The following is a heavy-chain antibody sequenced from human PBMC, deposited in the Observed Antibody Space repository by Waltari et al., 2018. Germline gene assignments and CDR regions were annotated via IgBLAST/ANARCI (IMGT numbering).Heavy chain of an antibody. Sequence: QVQLVESGGGVVQPGRSPRLSCAASGFTFSSYAMHWVRQAPGKGLEWVAVISYDGSNKYYADSVKGRFTISRDNSKNTLYLQMNSLRAEDTAVYYCARDLEYYGSGSYYADYYYGMDVWGQGTTVTVSS. CDR3: ARDLEYYGSGSYYADYYYGMDV. CDR1: GFTFSSYA. V-gene: IGHV3-30-3*01. CDR2: ISYDGSNK. J-gene: IGHJ6*02. D-gene: IGHD3-10*01.